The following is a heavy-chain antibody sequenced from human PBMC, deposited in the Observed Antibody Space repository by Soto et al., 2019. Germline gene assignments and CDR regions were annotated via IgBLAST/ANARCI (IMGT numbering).Heavy chain of an antibody. CDR3: ARLKGYTATWWGY. D-gene: IGHD2-15*01. Sequence: HLVQSGTEVKKPGASVKVSCRISGYTFRHYGISWVRQAPGQGLEWMGWISGYSGHTNYAQNLQGRVIMTTDTSTSTAYMELRNLRSDYTAVYYCARLKGYTATWWGYWGQGTLVTVSS. V-gene: IGHV1-18*01. CDR2: ISGYSGHT. CDR1: GYTFRHYG. J-gene: IGHJ4*02.